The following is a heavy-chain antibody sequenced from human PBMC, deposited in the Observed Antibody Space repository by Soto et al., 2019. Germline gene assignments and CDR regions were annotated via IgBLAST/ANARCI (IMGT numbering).Heavy chain of an antibody. CDR1: GGSISSGGYS. D-gene: IGHD5-18*01. V-gene: IGHV4-30-2*01. Sequence: SATLSLTCAVSGGSISSGGYSWSWIRQPPGKGLEWIGYIYHSGSTYYNPSLKSRVTISVDRSKNQFSPKLSSVTAADTAVYYCAREGYSYGLFDYWGQGTLVTVSS. CDR2: IYHSGST. J-gene: IGHJ4*02. CDR3: AREGYSYGLFDY.